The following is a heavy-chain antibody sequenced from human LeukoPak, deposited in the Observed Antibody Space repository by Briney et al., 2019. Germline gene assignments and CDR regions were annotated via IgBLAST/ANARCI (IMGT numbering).Heavy chain of an antibody. D-gene: IGHD6-19*01. CDR3: AKDRGNRGSGRPYYFDY. V-gene: IGHV3-23*01. Sequence: GGTLRLSCAASGFTFSSYGMSWVRQAPGKGLEWVSAISGSGGSTYYADSVKGRFTISRDNSKNTLYLQMNSLRAEDTAVYYCAKDRGNRGSGRPYYFDYWGKGTLVTVSS. CDR2: ISGSGGST. J-gene: IGHJ4*02. CDR1: GFTFSSYG.